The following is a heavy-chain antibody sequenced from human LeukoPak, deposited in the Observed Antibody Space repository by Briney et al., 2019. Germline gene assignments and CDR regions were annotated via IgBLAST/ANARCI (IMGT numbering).Heavy chain of an antibody. J-gene: IGHJ6*03. CDR2: IYYSGST. CDR3: AADSSGWYLLGYYYYMDV. CDR1: GGSISSSSYY. D-gene: IGHD6-19*01. V-gene: IGHV4-39*07. Sequence: SETLSLTCTVSGGSISSSSYYWGWIRQPPGKGLEWIGSIYYSGSTYYNPSLKSRVTISVDTSKNQFSLKLSSVTAADTAVYYCAADSSGWYLLGYYYYMDVWGKGTTATVSS.